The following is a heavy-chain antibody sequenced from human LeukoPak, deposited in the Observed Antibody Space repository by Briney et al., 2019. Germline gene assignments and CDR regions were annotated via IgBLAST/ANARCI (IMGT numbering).Heavy chain of an antibody. J-gene: IGHJ4*02. Sequence: PSETLSLTCTVSGDSISSYYWSWIRQPAGKGLEWIGRIYTNGRSNYNPSLKSRITVSVDTSKSQFSLKLTSVTAADTAVYYCASSFRGYSYYRFDYWGQGTLVIVSS. V-gene: IGHV4-4*07. CDR2: IYTNGRS. D-gene: IGHD5-18*01. CDR3: ASSFRGYSYYRFDY. CDR1: GDSISSYY.